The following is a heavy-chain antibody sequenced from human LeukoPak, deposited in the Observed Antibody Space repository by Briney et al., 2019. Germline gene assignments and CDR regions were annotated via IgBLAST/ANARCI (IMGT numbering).Heavy chain of an antibody. CDR2: INSDASST. CDR1: GFTYSNYW. D-gene: IGHD1-26*01. Sequence: GGSQRLSCAASGFTYSNYWMHWVRQTPGKGLVWVSRINSDASSTSYADSVKGRFTISRDRAKNTLYLQMNGLRADDTAVYYCATSLYSGTKLDYWGQGTLVTVSS. CDR3: ATSLYSGTKLDY. V-gene: IGHV3-74*01. J-gene: IGHJ4*02.